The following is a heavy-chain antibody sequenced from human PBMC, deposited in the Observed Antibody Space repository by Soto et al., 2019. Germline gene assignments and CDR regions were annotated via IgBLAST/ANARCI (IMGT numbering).Heavy chain of an antibody. D-gene: IGHD1-1*01. V-gene: IGHV3-33*01. CDR1: GFTFSSYG. CDR2: IWYDGSNK. CDR3: ARDQIDLYNFDY. J-gene: IGHJ4*02. Sequence: QVQLVESGGGVVQPGRSLRLSCAASGFTFSSYGMHWVRQAPGKGLEWVAAIWYDGSNKYYADSVKGRFTISRDNSKNTLYLQMNSLSAEDTAVYYCARDQIDLYNFDYWGQGTLVTVSS.